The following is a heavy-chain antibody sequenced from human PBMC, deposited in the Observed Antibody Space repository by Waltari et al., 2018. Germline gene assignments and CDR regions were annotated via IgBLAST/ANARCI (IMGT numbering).Heavy chain of an antibody. V-gene: IGHV1-69*01. CDR3: ATGAAGFSYGPTKY. J-gene: IGHJ4*02. D-gene: IGHD3-10*01. CDR2: IIPFYRTS. CDR1: GDTFTTYD. Sequence: QVHLVQSGAEVKKPGSSVKVACKASGDTFTTYDISWVRQAPGLGLEWVAGIIPFYRTSNHAEKFQGRVTLSADETTKTVYLELSSLRSEDTAVYFCATGAAGFSYGPTKYWGPGTLVTVSS.